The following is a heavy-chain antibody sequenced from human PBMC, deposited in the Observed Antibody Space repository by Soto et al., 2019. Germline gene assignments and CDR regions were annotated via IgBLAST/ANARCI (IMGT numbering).Heavy chain of an antibody. CDR2: VYYSGST. CDR3: VRLGRGYGASLAY. V-gene: IGHV4-39*01. J-gene: IGHJ4*02. Sequence: SETLSLTCTVSGGSVSSSSYYWGWVRQPPGKGLEWIGSVYYSGSTYYNPSLESRVTISVDKSKNQFSLKLSSVTAADTAVYCCVRLGRGYGASLAYRGQGTLVTVSS. CDR1: GGSVSSSSYY. D-gene: IGHD5-12*01.